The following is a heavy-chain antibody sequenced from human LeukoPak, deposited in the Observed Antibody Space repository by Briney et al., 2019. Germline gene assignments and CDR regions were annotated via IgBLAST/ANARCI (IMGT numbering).Heavy chain of an antibody. Sequence: PSQTLSLTCTVSGGSISSGGYYWSWIRQHPGKGLEWIGYIYYSGSTYYNPSLKSRVTISEDTSKNQFSLKLSSVTAADTAVYYCASTVPRDNWFDPWGQGTLVTVSS. D-gene: IGHD4-17*01. CDR2: IYYSGST. CDR1: GGSISSGGYY. CDR3: ASTVPRDNWFDP. J-gene: IGHJ5*02. V-gene: IGHV4-31*03.